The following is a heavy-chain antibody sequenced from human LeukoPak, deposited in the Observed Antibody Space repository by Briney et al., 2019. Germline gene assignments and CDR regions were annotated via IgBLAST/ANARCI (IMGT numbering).Heavy chain of an antibody. D-gene: IGHD3-3*01. J-gene: IGHJ4*02. CDR2: ISAHNGNT. V-gene: IGHV1-18*01. CDR1: GYTFTSYG. CDR3: ARTRITIFGVAPHFDY. Sequence: ASVKVSCKASGYTFTSYGLSWVRQAPGQGLEWMGWISAHNGNTNYAQKFQGRVTMTRDTSISTAYMELSRLRSDDTAVYYCARTRITIFGVAPHFDYWGQGTLVTVSS.